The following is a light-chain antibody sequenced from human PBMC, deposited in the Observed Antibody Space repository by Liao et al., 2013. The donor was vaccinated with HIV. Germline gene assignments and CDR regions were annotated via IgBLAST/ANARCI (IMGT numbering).Light chain of an antibody. CDR1: KLGDKY. V-gene: IGLV3-1*01. J-gene: IGLJ1*01. Sequence: SFDLTQPPSMAVSAGQTATITCSGDKLGDKYVCWYQQKPGQSPVLVIYQDSKRPSGIPERFSGSNSGNTATLTISGTQAMDEADYYCQAWDSSTGVFGTGTKVTVL. CDR2: QDS. CDR3: QAWDSSTGV.